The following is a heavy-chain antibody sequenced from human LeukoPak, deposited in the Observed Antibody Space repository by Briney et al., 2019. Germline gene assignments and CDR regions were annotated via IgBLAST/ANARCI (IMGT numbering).Heavy chain of an antibody. D-gene: IGHD1-26*01. J-gene: IGHJ4*02. V-gene: IGHV3-66*01. CDR2: IYSGGST. CDR3: ASSGSYPRDFDY. Sequence: GGSLRLSCAASGFTVSSNYMSWVRQAPGKGLEWVSVIYSGGSTYYADSVKGRFTISRDNSKNTLYLQMNSLRAEDTAVYYCASSGSYPRDFDYWGQGTLVTVSS. CDR1: GFTVSSNY.